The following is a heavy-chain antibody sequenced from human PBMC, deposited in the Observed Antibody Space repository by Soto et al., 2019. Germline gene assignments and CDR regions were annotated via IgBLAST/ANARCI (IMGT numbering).Heavy chain of an antibody. Sequence: EVQLVESGGGLVQPGGSLRLSCEASGFSFSTYSMNWVRQAPGKGLEWVSYISSRSYTIYYIDSVKGRFTISRDNAKSSLYLQMNSLRDEDTAVYYCARGGSSSDNGMDVWGQGTTVTVSS. D-gene: IGHD6-6*01. J-gene: IGHJ6*02. CDR3: ARGGSSSDNGMDV. CDR1: GFSFSTYS. CDR2: ISSRSYTI. V-gene: IGHV3-48*02.